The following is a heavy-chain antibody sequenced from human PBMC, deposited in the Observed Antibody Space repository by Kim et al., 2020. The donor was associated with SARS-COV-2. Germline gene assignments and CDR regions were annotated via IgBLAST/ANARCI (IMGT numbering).Heavy chain of an antibody. CDR2: ISGPGDDT. Sequence: GGSLRLSCVGSGFTFRGYAMGWVRQAPGKGLEWVSTISGPGDDTQSADVVSGRFTISRDNSKNTLFLQMSGLRADDTAIYYCGNGYDFWHGYHLFDFWG. J-gene: IGHJ4*01. CDR1: GFTFRGYA. CDR3: GNGYDFWHGYHLFDF. D-gene: IGHD3-3*01. V-gene: IGHV3-23*01.